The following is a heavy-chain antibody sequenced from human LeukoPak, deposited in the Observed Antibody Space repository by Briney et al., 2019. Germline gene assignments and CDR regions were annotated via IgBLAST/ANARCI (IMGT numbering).Heavy chain of an antibody. D-gene: IGHD3-3*01. J-gene: IGHJ4*02. CDR2: MNPNSGNT. V-gene: IGHV1-8*02. CDR1: GYTFTSYG. CDR3: ARDYDFWSGYFND. Sequence: ASVKVSCKASGYTFTSYGISWVRQATGQGLEWMGWMNPNSGNTGYAQKFQGRVTMTRNTSISTAYMELSSLRSEDTAVYYCARDYDFWSGYFNDWGQGTLVTVSS.